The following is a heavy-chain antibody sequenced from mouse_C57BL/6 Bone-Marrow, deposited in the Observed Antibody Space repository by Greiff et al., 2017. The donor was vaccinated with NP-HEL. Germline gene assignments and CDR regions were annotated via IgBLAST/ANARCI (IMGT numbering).Heavy chain of an antibody. CDR2: IYPGDGVT. D-gene: IGHD2-5*01. V-gene: IGHV1-82*01. J-gene: IGHJ4*01. Sequence: QVQLKQSGPELVKPGASVKISCKASGYAFSSSWMNWVKQRPGKGLEWIGRIYPGDGVTNYNGKFKGKATLTADKSSSTAYMQLSSLTSEDSAVYFCAAYYSNFGLYAMDYWGQGTSVTVSS. CDR3: AAYYSNFGLYAMDY. CDR1: GYAFSSSW.